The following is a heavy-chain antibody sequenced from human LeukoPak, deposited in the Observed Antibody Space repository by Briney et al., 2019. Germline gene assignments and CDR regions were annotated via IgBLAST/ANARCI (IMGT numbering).Heavy chain of an antibody. CDR3: ARESVVSGMIDGACDI. V-gene: IGHV3-7*01. J-gene: IGHJ3*02. Sequence: GGSLRLSCAASGFNISNHYMTWVRQAPGKGLEWVANIKQDGSDRYYVDSVKGRFTISRDNARNSLYLQMNSLRAEDTAVYYCARESVVSGMIDGACDIWGQGTMVIVSS. D-gene: IGHD2-21*01. CDR1: GFNISNHY. CDR2: IKQDGSDR.